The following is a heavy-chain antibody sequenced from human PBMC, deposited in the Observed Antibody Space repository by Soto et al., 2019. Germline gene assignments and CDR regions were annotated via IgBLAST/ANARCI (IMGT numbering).Heavy chain of an antibody. D-gene: IGHD1-20*01. J-gene: IGHJ4*02. CDR2: IYYSGST. Sequence: SETLPLTCTVSGGSISSHYWSWIRQPPGKGLEWIGYIYYSGSTNYNPSLKSRVTISVDTSKNQFSLKLSSVTAADTAVYYCARASITGTPNFDYWGQGTLVTVSS. CDR1: GGSISSHY. V-gene: IGHV4-59*11. CDR3: ARASITGTPNFDY.